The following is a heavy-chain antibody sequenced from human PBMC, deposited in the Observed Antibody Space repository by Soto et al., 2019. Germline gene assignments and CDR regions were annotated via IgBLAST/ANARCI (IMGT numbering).Heavy chain of an antibody. CDR1: GYTFTSYY. V-gene: IGHV1-46*03. CDR2: INPSGGST. CDR3: ARSITMIVATFDI. D-gene: IGHD3-22*01. J-gene: IGHJ3*02. Sequence: ASVKVSCKASGYTFTSYYMHWVRQAPGQGLEWMGIINPSGGSTSYAQKFQGRVTMTRDTSTSTVYMELSSLRSEDTAVYYCARSITMIVATFDIWGQGTMVTVS.